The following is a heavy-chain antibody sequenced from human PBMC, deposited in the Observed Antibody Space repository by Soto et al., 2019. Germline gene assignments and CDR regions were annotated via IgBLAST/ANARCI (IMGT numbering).Heavy chain of an antibody. J-gene: IGHJ4*02. CDR2: IDYSGST. V-gene: IGHV4-31*03. Sequence: SETLSLTCTVSGGSISSGGYYWSWIRQHPGKGLGWIGYIDYSGSTYYNPSLKSRVSISVDTSKNQFSLKLSSVTAADTAVYSCARVSVGHYDSSGYNDYWGQGTLVTVSS. CDR1: GGSISSGGYY. CDR3: ARVSVGHYDSSGYNDY. D-gene: IGHD3-22*01.